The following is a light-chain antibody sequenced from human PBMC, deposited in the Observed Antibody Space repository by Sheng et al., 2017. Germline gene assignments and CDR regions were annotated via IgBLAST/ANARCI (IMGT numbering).Light chain of an antibody. J-gene: IGKJ2*01. V-gene: IGKV3-20*01. CDR1: QSFRSN. CDR3: QQYGSSPYT. Sequence: EIIMTQSPATLSVSPGERATLSCRASQSFRSNLAWYQQKPGQAPRPLIYGASSRATGIPDRFGGRGSGADFTLTISRLEPDDSAVYYCQQYGSSPYTFGPGTKLEI. CDR2: GAS.